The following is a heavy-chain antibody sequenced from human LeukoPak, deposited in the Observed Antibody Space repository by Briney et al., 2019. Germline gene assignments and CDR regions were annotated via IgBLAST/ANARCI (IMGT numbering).Heavy chain of an antibody. J-gene: IGHJ4*02. Sequence: GEALKISCKGSGYSFTSYWIGLVRQMPGKGLEWVGVICPGGSDASFSPAYPGHVTISTSQAISTAYLQWSRLKASDTAMYYSARRLPRGYSGYDPYCYVYCRQGPLVTVTS. CDR2: ICPGGSDA. V-gene: IGHV5-51*01. D-gene: IGHD5-12*01. CDR1: GYSFTSYW. CDR3: ARRLPRGYSGYDPYCYVY.